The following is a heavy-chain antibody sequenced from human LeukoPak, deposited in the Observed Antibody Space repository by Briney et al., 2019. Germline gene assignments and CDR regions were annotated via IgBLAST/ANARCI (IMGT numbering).Heavy chain of an antibody. Sequence: SETLSLTCTVSGGSISSSSYYWGWIRQPPGKGLEWIGSIYYSGSTYYNPSLKSRVTISVDTSKNQFSLKLSSVTAADTAVYCSASSPSQTSNVFDPWGQGTLVTVSS. J-gene: IGHJ5*02. D-gene: IGHD4-11*01. CDR2: IYYSGST. CDR1: GGSISSSSYY. V-gene: IGHV4-39*07. CDR3: ASSPSQTSNVFDP.